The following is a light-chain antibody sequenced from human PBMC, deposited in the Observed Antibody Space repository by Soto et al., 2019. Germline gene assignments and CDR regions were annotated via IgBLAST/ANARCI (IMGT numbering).Light chain of an antibody. CDR1: QSIGSW. J-gene: IGKJ1*01. CDR3: QQYGSYSPWT. V-gene: IGKV1-5*03. Sequence: DIPMTQSPSTLSASVGDRVTITCRASQSIGSWLAWYQQKPGKAPKLLIYKASSLESGVPSRFSGSGSGTDFTLTISSLQADDCARYYCQQYGSYSPWTFGQGTKVEIK. CDR2: KAS.